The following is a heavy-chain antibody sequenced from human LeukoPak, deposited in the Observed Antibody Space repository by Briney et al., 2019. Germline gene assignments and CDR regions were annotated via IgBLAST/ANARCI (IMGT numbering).Heavy chain of an antibody. CDR3: AKDGRRGYAFDI. CDR1: GFTFSNYW. V-gene: IGHV3-74*01. J-gene: IGHJ3*02. Sequence: GGSLRLSCATSGFTFSNYWMHWVRQVPGKGLVWVSRIKGDGSSTRNADSVMGRFTISRDNSYNTVSLQMNSLRDEDTGVYYCAKDGRRGYAFDIWGQGTMVTVSS. CDR2: IKGDGSST.